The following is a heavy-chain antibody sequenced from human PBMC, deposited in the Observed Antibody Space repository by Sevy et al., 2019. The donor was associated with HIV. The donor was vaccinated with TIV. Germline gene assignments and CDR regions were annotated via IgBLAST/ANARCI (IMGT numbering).Heavy chain of an antibody. CDR1: GFTFSSYW. J-gene: IGHJ3*02. CDR3: ARDLNYYDSSGYLVDAFDI. V-gene: IGHV3-7*01. Sequence: GGSLRLSCAASGFTFSSYWMSWVRQAPGKGLEWVANIKQDGSENYYVDSVKGRFTISRDTAKNSLYLQMNTLRAEDTAVYYCARDLNYYDSSGYLVDAFDIWGQGTMVTVSS. D-gene: IGHD3-22*01. CDR2: IKQDGSEN.